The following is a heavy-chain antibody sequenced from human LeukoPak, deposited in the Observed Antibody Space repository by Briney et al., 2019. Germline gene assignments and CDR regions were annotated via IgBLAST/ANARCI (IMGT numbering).Heavy chain of an antibody. CDR1: GGSISSSSYY. Sequence: KPSETLSLTCTVSGGSISSSSYYWGWIRQPPGKGLEWIGSIYYSGSTYYNPSLKSRVTIFVDTSKNQFSLKLSSVTAADTAVYYCARGSSGRCDAFDIWGQGTMVTVSS. J-gene: IGHJ3*02. CDR3: ARGSSGRCDAFDI. D-gene: IGHD6-19*01. CDR2: IYYSGST. V-gene: IGHV4-39*01.